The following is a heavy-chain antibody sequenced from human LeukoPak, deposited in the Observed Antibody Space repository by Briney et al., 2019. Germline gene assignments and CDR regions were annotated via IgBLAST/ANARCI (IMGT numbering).Heavy chain of an antibody. Sequence: SETLSLTWAVSGGSISSYYWSWIRQPPGKGLEWIGYIYYSGSTNYNPSLKSRVTISVDTSKNQFSLKLSSATAADTAVYYCAREIGYRFDYWGQGTLVTVSS. D-gene: IGHD5-24*01. V-gene: IGHV4-59*12. CDR1: GGSISSYY. J-gene: IGHJ4*02. CDR2: IYYSGST. CDR3: AREIGYRFDY.